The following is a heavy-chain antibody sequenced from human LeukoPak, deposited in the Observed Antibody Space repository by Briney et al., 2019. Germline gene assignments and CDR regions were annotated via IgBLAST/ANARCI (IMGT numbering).Heavy chain of an antibody. CDR2: INPNSGGT. V-gene: IGHV1-2*02. Sequence: ASVKVSCKASGYTFTGYYMHWVRQAPGQGLEWMGWINPNSGGTNYAQKFQGRVTMTRDTSISTAYMELSRLRSDDTAVYYCARRQASYDSSGLTLEHFDYWGQGTLVTVSS. J-gene: IGHJ4*02. CDR1: GYTFTGYY. CDR3: ARRQASYDSSGLTLEHFDY. D-gene: IGHD3-22*01.